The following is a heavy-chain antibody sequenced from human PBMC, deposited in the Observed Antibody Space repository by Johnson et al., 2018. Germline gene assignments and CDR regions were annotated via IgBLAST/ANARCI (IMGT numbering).Heavy chain of an antibody. CDR3: ARVGTYYYDSSGYLAPAEDFQH. Sequence: QVQLQESGPGLVKPSETLSLTCTVSGGSISSYYWSWIRQPPGKGLEWIGYIYYSGSTNYNPSLKSRVTISVDTSKNQFSLKLSAVTAADTAVYSCARVGTYYYDSSGYLAPAEDFQHWGQGTLVTVSS. D-gene: IGHD3-22*01. V-gene: IGHV4-59*01. CDR1: GGSISSYY. CDR2: IYYSGST. J-gene: IGHJ1*01.